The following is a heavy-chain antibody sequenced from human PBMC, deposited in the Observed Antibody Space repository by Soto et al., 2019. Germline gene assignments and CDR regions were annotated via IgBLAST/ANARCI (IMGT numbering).Heavy chain of an antibody. J-gene: IGHJ6*02. CDR3: ARDSMLLGYYGMDV. V-gene: IGHV3-30-3*01. Sequence: QVQLVESGGGVVQPGRSLRLSCAASGFTFSSYAMHWVRQAPGKGLEWVAVISYDGSNKYYADSVKGRFTISRDNSKNTLYLQMNSLRAEDTAVYYCARDSMLLGYYGMDVWGQGTTVTVSS. D-gene: IGHD3-10*02. CDR1: GFTFSSYA. CDR2: ISYDGSNK.